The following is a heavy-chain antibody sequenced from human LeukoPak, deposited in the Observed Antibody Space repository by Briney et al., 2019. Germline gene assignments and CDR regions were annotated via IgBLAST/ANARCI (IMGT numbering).Heavy chain of an antibody. CDR3: AKEVPYYYDSSGSDY. D-gene: IGHD3-22*01. CDR2: ISGGGGST. V-gene: IGHV3-23*01. CDR1: GFTFTSYS. Sequence: GGSLRLSCAASGFTFTSYSMNWVRQAPGKGLEWVSTISGGGGSTYYADSVKGRFTISRDNSKNTLYLQMNSLRAEDTAVYYCAKEVPYYYDSSGSDYWGQGTLVTVSS. J-gene: IGHJ4*02.